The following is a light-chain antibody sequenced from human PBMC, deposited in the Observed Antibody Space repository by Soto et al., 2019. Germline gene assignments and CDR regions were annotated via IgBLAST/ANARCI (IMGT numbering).Light chain of an antibody. V-gene: IGKV3-20*01. Sequence: EIVLTQSAGPLSLSPGERATLSWRASQSVSNNYLAWYQQKPGQAPRLLIYGASNRATGIPDRFSGSGSGTDFTLPISRLEPEDFAVYYCQQYGSSGTFGQGTKVDIK. CDR2: GAS. CDR3: QQYGSSGT. CDR1: QSVSNNY. J-gene: IGKJ1*01.